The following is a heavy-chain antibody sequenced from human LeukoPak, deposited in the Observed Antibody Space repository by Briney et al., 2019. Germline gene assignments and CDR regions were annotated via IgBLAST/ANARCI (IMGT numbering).Heavy chain of an antibody. CDR3: AKKSGAEANFDY. CDR2: ISYAGGTT. CDR1: GFTFDGHV. D-gene: IGHD6-13*01. V-gene: IGHV3-43*02. Sequence: GGSLRLSCAASGFTFDGHVMHWVRQAPGKGLEWVSLISYAGGTTYYADSMKRRFTISRDNSKNFLFLQMNSLRTEDAALYYCAKKSGAEANFDYWGQGTLVVVSS. J-gene: IGHJ4*02.